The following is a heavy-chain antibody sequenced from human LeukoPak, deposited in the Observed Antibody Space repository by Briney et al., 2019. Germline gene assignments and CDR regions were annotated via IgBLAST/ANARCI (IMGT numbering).Heavy chain of an antibody. Sequence: SETLSLTCTVSGGCISSYYWSWIRQPPGKGLEWIGYIYYSGSTNYNPSLKSRVTISVDTSKNQFSLKLSSVTAADTAVYYCARHPDYWGQGTLVTVSS. CDR2: IYYSGST. J-gene: IGHJ4*02. CDR3: ARHPDY. CDR1: GGCISSYY. V-gene: IGHV4-59*08.